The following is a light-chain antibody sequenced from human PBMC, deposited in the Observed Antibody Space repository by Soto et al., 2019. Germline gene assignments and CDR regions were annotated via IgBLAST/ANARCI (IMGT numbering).Light chain of an antibody. Sequence: DIQMTQSPSSLSASVGDRVTITCRASQSISSYLNWYQQKPGKAPKLLIYAASSLQSGVPSRFSGSGSGTDFTLTISSLQPEDFATYYCQQSYSTLGLFTFGPGTKVDIK. V-gene: IGKV1-39*01. J-gene: IGKJ3*01. CDR2: AAS. CDR3: QQSYSTLGLFT. CDR1: QSISSY.